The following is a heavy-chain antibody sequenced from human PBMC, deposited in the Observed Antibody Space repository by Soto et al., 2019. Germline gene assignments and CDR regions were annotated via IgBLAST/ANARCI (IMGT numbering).Heavy chain of an antibody. V-gene: IGHV1-69*01. Sequence: QVQLVQSGAEVKKPGSSVKVSCQASGGTFSSYAISWVRHAPGQGLEWMGGIILISGTANSAQKFQGRVTITADESTRTVYMELSSLRSEDTAVYFCARSQGSSTSLEIYYYYYYGMDVWGQGTTVTVSS. J-gene: IGHJ6*02. CDR3: ARSQGSSTSLEIYYYYYYGMDV. CDR1: GGTFSSYA. D-gene: IGHD2-2*01. CDR2: IILISGTA.